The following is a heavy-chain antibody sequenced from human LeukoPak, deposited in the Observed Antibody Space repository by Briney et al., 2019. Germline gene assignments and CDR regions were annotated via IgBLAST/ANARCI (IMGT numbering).Heavy chain of an antibody. CDR3: ARVIRYYYGMDV. CDR1: GYSFTSYD. V-gene: IGHV1-8*01. CDR2: MNPNSGNT. J-gene: IGHJ6*02. Sequence: ASVKVSCKASGYSFTSYDINWVRQATGQGLEWMGWMNPNSGNTGYAQNFQGRATMTRDTSIKTAYMELSNLTSEDTAVYYCARVIRYYYGMDVWGQGATVTVSS.